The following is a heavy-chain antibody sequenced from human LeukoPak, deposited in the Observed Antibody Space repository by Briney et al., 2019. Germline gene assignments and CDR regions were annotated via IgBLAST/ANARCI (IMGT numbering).Heavy chain of an antibody. CDR1: GYTFSGYY. V-gene: IGHV1-2*02. CDR3: ARDSNYYDSTDYLDH. J-gene: IGHJ4*02. D-gene: IGHD3-9*01. Sequence: ASVKASCKPSGYTFSGYYIHWIRPAPGQGLEWMGWINPNNGDTKYAQTFHGRVTMTRDTSIRTAYMELSGLRYDDTALYYCARDSNYYDSTDYLDHWGQGSQIIVSS. CDR2: INPNNGDT.